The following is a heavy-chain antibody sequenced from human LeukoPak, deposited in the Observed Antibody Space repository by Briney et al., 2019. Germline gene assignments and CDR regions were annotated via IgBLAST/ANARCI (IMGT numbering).Heavy chain of an antibody. CDR3: ARRGGSGRAFDY. J-gene: IGHJ4*02. V-gene: IGHV4-39*01. CDR1: GASISGGTYY. Sequence: PETLSLTCSVSGASISGGTYYWGWIRQPPGKGLEWIGSIYYTGSTYDNPSLKSRVTISVDTSKNQFSLKLSSVTAADTAVYYCARRGGSGRAFDYWGQGTLVTVSS. CDR2: IYYTGST. D-gene: IGHD1-26*01.